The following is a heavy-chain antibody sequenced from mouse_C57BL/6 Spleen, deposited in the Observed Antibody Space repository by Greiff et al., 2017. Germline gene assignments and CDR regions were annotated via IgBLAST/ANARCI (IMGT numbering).Heavy chain of an antibody. CDR2: IYPRSGNT. Sequence: VQLQQSGAELARPGASVQLSCKASGYTFTSYGLSWVKQRTGQGLEWIGEIYPRSGNTYYNEKFKGKATLTADKSSSTAYMELRSLTSEDSAVYFCARWVVTYYFDYWGQGTTLTVSS. J-gene: IGHJ2*01. CDR3: ARWVVTYYFDY. CDR1: GYTFTSYG. V-gene: IGHV1-81*01. D-gene: IGHD1-1*02.